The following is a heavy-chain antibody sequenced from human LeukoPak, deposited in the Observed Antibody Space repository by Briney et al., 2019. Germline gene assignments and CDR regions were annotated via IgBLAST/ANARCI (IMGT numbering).Heavy chain of an antibody. Sequence: GTLRLTCAASGFTISSYAMTWFRQAPGKGLEWISTISGSGGSTYYADSVKGRFTISRDNSKNTPYLQMHSLTVDDTAVYDCAKAIRTSCYGCNMDVWGKVTTVAVSS. CDR2: ISGSGGST. CDR3: AKAIRTSCYGCNMDV. V-gene: IGHV3-23*01. J-gene: IGHJ6*03. CDR1: GFTISSYA. D-gene: IGHD2-2*01.